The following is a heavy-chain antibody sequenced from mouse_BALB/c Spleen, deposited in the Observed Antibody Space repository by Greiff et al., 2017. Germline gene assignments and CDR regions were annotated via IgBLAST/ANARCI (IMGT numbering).Heavy chain of an antibody. CDR1: GFTFSSYG. V-gene: IGHV5-6*01. CDR2: ISSGGSYT. CDR3: ARHGSPIITTAAMDY. D-gene: IGHD1-1*01. J-gene: IGHJ4*01. Sequence: EVKLMESGGDLVKPGGSLKLSCAASGFTFSSYGMSWVRQTPDKRLEWVATISSGGSYTYYPDSVKGRFTISRDNAKNTLYLKMSSLKSEDTAMYYCARHGSPIITTAAMDYWGQGTSVTVSS.